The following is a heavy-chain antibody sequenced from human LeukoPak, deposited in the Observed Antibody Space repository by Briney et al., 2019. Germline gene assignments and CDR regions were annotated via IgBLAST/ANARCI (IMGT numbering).Heavy chain of an antibody. J-gene: IGHJ6*03. CDR3: ARGILPPAYYYMDV. CDR1: GYTFTGYY. D-gene: IGHD2-15*01. Sequence: ASVKVSCKASGYTFTGYYMHWVRQVPGQGLEWMGWINPNSGGTNYAQKFQGRVTMTRDTSISTAYMELSRLRSDDTAVYYCARGILPPAYYYMDVWGKGTTVTVSS. V-gene: IGHV1-2*02. CDR2: INPNSGGT.